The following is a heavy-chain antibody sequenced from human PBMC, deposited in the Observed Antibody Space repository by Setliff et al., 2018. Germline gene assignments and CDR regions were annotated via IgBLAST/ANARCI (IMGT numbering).Heavy chain of an antibody. J-gene: IGHJ5*02. CDR3: ARHVNGSGKYYNWLDP. Sequence: PSETLSLTCAVSGYSISSGYYWGWIRQPPGKGLEWIGSIYHSGSTYYNPSLKSRVTISVDTSKNQFSLKLSSVTAADTAVYYCARHVNGSGKYYNWLDPWGQGTLVTVS. D-gene: IGHD3-10*01. V-gene: IGHV4-38-2*01. CDR2: IYHSGST. CDR1: GYSISSGYY.